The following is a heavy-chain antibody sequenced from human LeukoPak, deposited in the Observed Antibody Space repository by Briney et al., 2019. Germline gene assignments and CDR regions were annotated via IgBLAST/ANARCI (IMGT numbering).Heavy chain of an antibody. J-gene: IGHJ4*02. V-gene: IGHV4-59*01. Sequence: SETLSLTCTVSGGSISSYYWSWIRQPPGKGLEWIGYIYYSGSTNYNPSLKSRVTISVDTSKNQFSLKLSSATAADTAVYYCARFGREDGYNTLNFDYWGQGTLVTVSS. CDR2: IYYSGST. CDR1: GGSISSYY. D-gene: IGHD5-24*01. CDR3: ARFGREDGYNTLNFDY.